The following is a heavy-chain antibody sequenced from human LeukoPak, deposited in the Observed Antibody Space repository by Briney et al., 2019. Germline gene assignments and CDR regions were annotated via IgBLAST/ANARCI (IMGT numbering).Heavy chain of an antibody. CDR1: GFTFSSYG. CDR2: IKQDGSEK. CDR3: AKGGRGNGEVY. Sequence: AGGSLRLSCAASGFTFSSYGMHWVRQAPGKGLEWVANIKQDGSEKNYVDSVKGRFTISRDNAKSSLFLQMNDLRAEDTAVYYCAKGGRGNGEVYWGQGTLATVSS. J-gene: IGHJ4*02. D-gene: IGHD2-8*01. V-gene: IGHV3-7*01.